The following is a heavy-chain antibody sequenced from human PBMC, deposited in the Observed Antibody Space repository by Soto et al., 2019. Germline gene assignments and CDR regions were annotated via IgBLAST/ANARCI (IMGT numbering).Heavy chain of an antibody. V-gene: IGHV3-64D*06. CDR1: GFTFSSYA. J-gene: IGHJ3*02. D-gene: IGHD3-22*01. CDR2: ISSNGGST. CDR3: VKDRKKYYYDSSGLGDAFDI. Sequence: PGGSLRLSCSASGFTFSSYAMHWVRQAPGKGLEYVSAISSNGGSTYYADSVKGRFTLSRDNSKNTLYLQMSSLRAEDTAVYYCVKDRKKYYYDSSGLGDAFDIWGQGTMVTVSS.